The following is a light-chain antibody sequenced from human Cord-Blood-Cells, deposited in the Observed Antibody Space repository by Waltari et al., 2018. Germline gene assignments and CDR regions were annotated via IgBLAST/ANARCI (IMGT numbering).Light chain of an antibody. CDR1: SSDVGGYND. CDR3: SSYTSSSTPNV. Sequence: QSALTQPASVSGSPGQSITISCTGTSSDVGGYNDVSWYPQHPGKAPKLMIYDVSNPPSGVANLFSGSKSGNTASLTISGLQAEDEADYYCSSYTSSSTPNVFGTGTKVTVL. J-gene: IGLJ1*01. V-gene: IGLV2-14*01. CDR2: DVS.